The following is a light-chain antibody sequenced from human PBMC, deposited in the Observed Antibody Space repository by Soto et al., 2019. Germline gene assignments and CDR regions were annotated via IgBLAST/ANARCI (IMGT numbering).Light chain of an antibody. CDR1: QGISSA. V-gene: IGKV1-13*02. J-gene: IGKJ1*01. Sequence: AIKFNHSPSSLSAKIGDRVTITCRASQGISSALAWYQQKPGRAPQLLIYDSSTLEPGVPSRFRGSGSGTEFTLTISYLQPDDFAPYYCQQYPCHTWTFGQVTKVDIK. CDR2: DSS. CDR3: QQYPCHTWT.